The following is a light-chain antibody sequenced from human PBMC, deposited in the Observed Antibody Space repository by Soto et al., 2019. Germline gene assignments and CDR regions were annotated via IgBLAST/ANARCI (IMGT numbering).Light chain of an antibody. J-gene: IGLJ1*01. CDR2: GNN. Sequence: QSVLTQPPSVSGAPGQRVTISCTGSSSNIGAGYDVHWYQQLPGTAPKLLISGNNNRPSGVPDRFSGSKSGTSAFLAITGLQAGDEADYYCQSFDSGLSGSVFGTGTKVTVL. V-gene: IGLV1-40*01. CDR3: QSFDSGLSGSV. CDR1: SSNIGAGYD.